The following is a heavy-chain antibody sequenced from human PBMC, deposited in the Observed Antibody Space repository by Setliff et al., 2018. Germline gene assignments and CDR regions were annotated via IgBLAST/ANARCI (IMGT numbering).Heavy chain of an antibody. D-gene: IGHD5-18*01. CDR1: GYTFTSYD. CDR3: ARRVGSVGIQLPDY. J-gene: IGHJ4*02. CDR2: MNPNSGNT. Sequence: GASVKVSCKASGYTFTSYDINRVRQATGQGLEWMGWMNPNSGNTGYAQKFQGRVTMTRNTSISTAYMELSSLRSEDTAVYYCARRVGSVGIQLPDYWGQGTLVTVSS. V-gene: IGHV1-8*02.